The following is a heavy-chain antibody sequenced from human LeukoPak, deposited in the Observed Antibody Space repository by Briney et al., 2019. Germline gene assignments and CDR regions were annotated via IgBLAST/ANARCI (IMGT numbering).Heavy chain of an antibody. J-gene: IGHJ5*02. Sequence: SETLSLTCAVYGGSFSGYYWSWIRQPPGKGLEWIGYIYYSGSTNYNPSLKSRVTISVDTSKNQFSLKLSSVTAADTAVYYCARFGTYSSSWYGPRNWFDPWGQGTLVTVSS. V-gene: IGHV4-59*08. CDR1: GGSFSGYY. CDR2: IYYSGST. D-gene: IGHD6-13*01. CDR3: ARFGTYSSSWYGPRNWFDP.